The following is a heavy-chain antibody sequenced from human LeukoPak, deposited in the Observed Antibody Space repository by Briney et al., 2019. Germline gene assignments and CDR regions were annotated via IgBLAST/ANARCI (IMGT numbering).Heavy chain of an antibody. CDR3: ARWFGTTPDNWFDP. V-gene: IGHV3-53*01. Sequence: GGSLRLSCAASGFTVSSNYMSWVRQAPGKGLEWVSVIYSGGSTYYAGSVKGRFTISRDNSKNTLYLQMNSLRAEDTAVYYCARWFGTTPDNWFDPWGQGTLVTVSS. J-gene: IGHJ5*02. CDR2: IYSGGST. CDR1: GFTVSSNY. D-gene: IGHD3-10*01.